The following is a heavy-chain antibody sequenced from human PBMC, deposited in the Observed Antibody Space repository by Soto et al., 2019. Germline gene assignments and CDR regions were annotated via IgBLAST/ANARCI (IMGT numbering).Heavy chain of an antibody. J-gene: IGHJ6*02. CDR2: ISSSSSYT. CDR1: GLTFSDYY. CDR3: ARDLWGYRGTDCYPLDV. D-gene: IGHD2-21*02. V-gene: IGHV3-11*05. Sequence: PGGSLRLSCAASGLTFSDYYMSWIRQAPGKGLEWVSYISSSSSYTNYADSVKGRFTISRDNAKNSLYLQMNSLRAEDTAVYYCARDLWGYRGTDCYPLDVWGQGTTVTVSS.